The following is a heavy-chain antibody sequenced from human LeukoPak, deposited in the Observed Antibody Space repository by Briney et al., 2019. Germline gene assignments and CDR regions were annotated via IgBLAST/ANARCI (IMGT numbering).Heavy chain of an antibody. Sequence: SETLSLTCTVSGGSISSYYWSWIRQPPGKGLEWIGYIYYSGSTNYNPSLKSRVTISVDTSKNQFSLKLSSVTAADTAVYYCARDDPYCGGDCYAFDIWGQGTMVTVSS. V-gene: IGHV4-59*01. CDR1: GGSISSYY. J-gene: IGHJ3*02. CDR2: IYYSGST. D-gene: IGHD2-21*02. CDR3: ARDDPYCGGDCYAFDI.